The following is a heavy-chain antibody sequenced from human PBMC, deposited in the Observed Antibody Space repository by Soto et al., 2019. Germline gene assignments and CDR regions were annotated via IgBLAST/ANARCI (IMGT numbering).Heavy chain of an antibody. J-gene: IGHJ6*02. CDR1: GFTFTSSA. D-gene: IGHD6-13*01. Sequence: ASVKVSCKASGFTFTSSAVQWVRQARGQRLEWIGWIVVGSGNTNYAQKFQERVTITRDMSTSTAYMELSSLRSEDTAVYYCAADKLSSSWYDYYGMDVWGQGTTVTVSS. CDR3: AADKLSSSWYDYYGMDV. V-gene: IGHV1-58*01. CDR2: IVVGSGNT.